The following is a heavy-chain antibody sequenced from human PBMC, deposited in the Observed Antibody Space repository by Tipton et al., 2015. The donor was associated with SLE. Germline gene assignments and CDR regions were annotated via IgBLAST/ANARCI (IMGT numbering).Heavy chain of an antibody. CDR3: ASTDYYDSSGYPYYFDD. CDR1: GYSFTSYW. V-gene: IGHV5-51*03. Sequence: QLVQSGAEVKKTGESLKISCKGSGYSFTSYWIGWVRQMPGKGLEWMGIIYPGDSDTRYSPSFQGQVTISADKSISTAYLQWSSLKASDTAMYYCASTDYYDSSGYPYYFDDWGQETLVTVSS. J-gene: IGHJ4*01. D-gene: IGHD3-22*01. CDR2: IYPGDSDT.